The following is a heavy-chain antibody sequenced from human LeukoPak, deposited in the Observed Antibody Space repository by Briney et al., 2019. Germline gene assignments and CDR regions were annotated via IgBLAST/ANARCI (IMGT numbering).Heavy chain of an antibody. CDR2: INPSGGST. D-gene: IGHD2-15*01. Sequence: ASVKVSCKASGYTFTSYYMHWVRQAPGQGLEWMGIINPSGGSTSYAQKFQGRVTMTRDMSTSTVYMELSSLRSEDTAVYYCARGLEGGYCSGSCYDAFDIWGQGTMVTVSS. J-gene: IGHJ3*02. CDR1: GYTFTSYY. CDR3: ARGLEGGYCSGSCYDAFDI. V-gene: IGHV1-46*01.